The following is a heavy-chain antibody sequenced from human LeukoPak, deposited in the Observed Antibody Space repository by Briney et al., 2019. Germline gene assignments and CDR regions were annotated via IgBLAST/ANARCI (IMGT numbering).Heavy chain of an antibody. CDR1: GGSISSSSYY. D-gene: IGHD2-2*01. CDR2: IYYSGST. J-gene: IGHJ4*02. V-gene: IGHV4-39*07. CDR3: ARDLGYCSSSSCRYFDY. Sequence: SETLSLTCTVSGGSISSSSYYWGWIRQPPGKGLEWIGSIYYSGSTYYNPSLKSRVTISVDTSKNQFSLKLSSVTAADTAVYYCARDLGYCSSSSCRYFDYWGQGTLVTVSS.